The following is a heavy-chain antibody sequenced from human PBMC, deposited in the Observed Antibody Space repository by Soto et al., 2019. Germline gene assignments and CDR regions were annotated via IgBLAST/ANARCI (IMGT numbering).Heavy chain of an antibody. CDR2: INHSGST. D-gene: IGHD3-3*01. CDR3: ARGRRITIFGVVIISSGWFDP. Sequence: WGVYEGSSIDYCWRWIRQNQGKGLEWIGEINHSGSTNYNPSLKSRVTISVDTSKNQFSLKLSSVTAADTAVYYCARGRRITIFGVVIISSGWFDPWGQGTLVTVSS. J-gene: IGHJ5*02. CDR1: EGSSIDYC. V-gene: IGHV4-34*01.